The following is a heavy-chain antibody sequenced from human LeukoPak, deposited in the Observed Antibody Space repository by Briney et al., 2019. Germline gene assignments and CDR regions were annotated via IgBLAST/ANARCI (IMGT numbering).Heavy chain of an antibody. D-gene: IGHD5-18*01. Sequence: ASETLSLTCTVSGGSFEHYFWSWIRQPPGKGLEWIGYVYYSGSTDYSPSLKSRLTISADTSKNQFSLRLSSVTAADTAVYYCASHRRSHGTEYWGQGTLVTVSS. J-gene: IGHJ4*02. CDR2: VYYSGST. V-gene: IGHV4-59*01. CDR1: GGSFEHYF. CDR3: ASHRRSHGTEY.